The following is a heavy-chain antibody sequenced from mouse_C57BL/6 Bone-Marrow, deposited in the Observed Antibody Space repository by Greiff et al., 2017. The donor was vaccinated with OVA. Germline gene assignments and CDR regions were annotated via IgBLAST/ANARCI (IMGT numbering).Heavy chain of an antibody. Sequence: QVQLQQPGAELVKPGASVKLSCTASGYTFTSYCMHWVKQRPGRGLEWIGRIDPNSGGTKYNEKFKSKATMTVDKPSSTAYMQLSILTSEDSAVYYCERSLYGRRKRDWFAYWGQGTLVTVSA. D-gene: IGHD1-1*02. V-gene: IGHV1-72*01. CDR1: GYTFTSYC. CDR3: ERSLYGRRKRDWFAY. J-gene: IGHJ3*01. CDR2: IDPNSGGT.